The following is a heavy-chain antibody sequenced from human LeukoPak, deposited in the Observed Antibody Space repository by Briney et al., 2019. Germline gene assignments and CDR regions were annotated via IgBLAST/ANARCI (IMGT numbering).Heavy chain of an antibody. Sequence: PGRSLRLSCAASGFTFSSYAMHWVRQAPGKGLEWVAVISYDGSNKYYADSVKGRFTISRDNSKNTLYLQMNSLRAEGTAAYYCARDVDGWFDPWGQGTLVTVSS. CDR1: GFTFSSYA. CDR3: ARDVDGWFDP. J-gene: IGHJ5*02. CDR2: ISYDGSNK. V-gene: IGHV3-30*04.